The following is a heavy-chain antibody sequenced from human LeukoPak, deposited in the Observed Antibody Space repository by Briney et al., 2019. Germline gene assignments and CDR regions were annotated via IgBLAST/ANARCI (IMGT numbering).Heavy chain of an antibody. D-gene: IGHD1-26*01. V-gene: IGHV3-23*01. J-gene: IGHJ4*02. Sequence: GGSLRLSCAASGFTFDDYAMHWVRQAPGKGLEWVSAISGSGGSTYYTDSVKGRFTISRDNSKNTLYLQMNSLRAEDTAVYYCAKDGELPSLGYFDYWGQGTLVTVSS. CDR2: ISGSGGST. CDR1: GFTFDDYA. CDR3: AKDGELPSLGYFDY.